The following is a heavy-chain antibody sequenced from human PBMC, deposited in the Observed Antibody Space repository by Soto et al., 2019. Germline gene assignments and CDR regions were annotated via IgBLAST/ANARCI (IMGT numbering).Heavy chain of an antibody. CDR1: GFTFSNAW. CDR2: IKSKTDGGTT. D-gene: IGHD3-10*01. Sequence: GGSLRLSCAASGFTFSNAWMSWVRQAPGKGLEWVGRIKSKTDGGTTDYAAPVKGRFTISRDDSKNTLYLQMNSLKTEDTAVYYCTTPHGARAAFDIWGQGTMVTVSS. V-gene: IGHV3-15*01. CDR3: TTPHGARAAFDI. J-gene: IGHJ3*02.